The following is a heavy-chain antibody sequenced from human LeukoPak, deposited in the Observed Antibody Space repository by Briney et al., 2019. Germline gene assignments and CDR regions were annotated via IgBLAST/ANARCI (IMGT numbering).Heavy chain of an antibody. D-gene: IGHD3-22*01. Sequence: NPSETLSLTCAVYGGSFSGYYWSWIRQPPGKGLEWIGNIYYSGSTYYNPSLKSRVTISVDTSKNQFSLKLSSVTAADTAVYYCSTDTSGYYYFDYWGQGTLVTVSS. V-gene: IGHV4-34*01. CDR2: IYYSGST. J-gene: IGHJ4*02. CDR3: STDTSGYYYFDY. CDR1: GGSFSGYY.